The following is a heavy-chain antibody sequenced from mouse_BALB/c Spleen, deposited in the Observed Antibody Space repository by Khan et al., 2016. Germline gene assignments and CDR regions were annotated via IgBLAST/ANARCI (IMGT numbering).Heavy chain of an antibody. J-gene: IGHJ4*01. Sequence: QVQLQQPGAELVRPGASVKLSCKASGYTFTSYWINWVKQRPGQGLEWIGNIHPSESYTNHHKKFKDKAALTVDKSSSTAYMQLSSPTSEDSAVYYCTRGDYYAMDYWGQGTSVTVSS. CDR3: TRGDYYAMDY. CDR1: GYTFTSYW. CDR2: IHPSESYT. V-gene: IGHV1S126*01.